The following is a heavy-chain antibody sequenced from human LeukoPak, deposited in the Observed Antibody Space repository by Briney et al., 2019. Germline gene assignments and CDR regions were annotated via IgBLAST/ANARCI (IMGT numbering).Heavy chain of an antibody. D-gene: IGHD2-15*01. CDR3: ARGDVVVVVQDYYYYGMDV. CDR1: GGSISSGDYY. CDR2: IYYSGST. V-gene: IGHV4-30-4*01. Sequence: SQTLSLTCTVSGGSISSGDYYWSWLRQPPGKGLEWIGYIYYSGSTYYNPSLKSRVTISVDTSKNQFSLKLSSVTAADTAVYYCARGDVVVVVQDYYYYGMDVWGQGTTVTVSS. J-gene: IGHJ6*02.